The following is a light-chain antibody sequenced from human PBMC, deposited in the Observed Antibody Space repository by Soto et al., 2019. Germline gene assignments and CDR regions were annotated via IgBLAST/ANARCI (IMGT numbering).Light chain of an antibody. Sequence: DIQMTQSPSTLSASVGDRVTITCRASQSISSWLAWYQQKPGKAPKLLIYDASSLESGVPSRFSGSGSGTDFTLTISGLQLDDFATYYCQQYNSYPWTFGQGTKVDIK. V-gene: IGKV1-5*01. J-gene: IGKJ1*01. CDR1: QSISSW. CDR3: QQYNSYPWT. CDR2: DAS.